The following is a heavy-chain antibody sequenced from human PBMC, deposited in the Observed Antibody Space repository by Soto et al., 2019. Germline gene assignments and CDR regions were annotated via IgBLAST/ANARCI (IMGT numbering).Heavy chain of an antibody. V-gene: IGHV1-69*01. CDR1: GGTFSTYA. Sequence: QVQLVQSGAELRKPGSSVRVSCTSSGGTFSTYAINWVRQAPGQGLEWMGGIIPLSGTTNYAQKFQGRVTITADESTTTAFMDLSSLRSDDTAVYFCARDSQDQNVLRFLRSFAYWGQGTLVTVSS. D-gene: IGHD3-3*01. CDR2: IIPLSGTT. CDR3: ARDSQDQNVLRFLRSFAY. J-gene: IGHJ4*02.